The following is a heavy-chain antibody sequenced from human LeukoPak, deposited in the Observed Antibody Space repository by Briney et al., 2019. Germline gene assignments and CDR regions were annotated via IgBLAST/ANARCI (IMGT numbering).Heavy chain of an antibody. Sequence: GLSLRLSCAASGFTFSSYVMHWVRQAPGKGLEWVAVTWYDGTNKYFADSVRGRFSISRDNSKNTLYLQMKSLRAEDTAVYYCARGDRSSWFNFDYWGQGTLVTVSS. CDR3: ARGDRSSWFNFDY. V-gene: IGHV3-33*01. J-gene: IGHJ4*02. CDR2: TWYDGTNK. D-gene: IGHD6-13*01. CDR1: GFTFSSYV.